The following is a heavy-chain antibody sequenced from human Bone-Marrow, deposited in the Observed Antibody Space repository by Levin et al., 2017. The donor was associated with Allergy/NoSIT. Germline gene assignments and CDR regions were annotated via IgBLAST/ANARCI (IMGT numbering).Heavy chain of an antibody. V-gene: IGHV1-69*06. Sequence: GGSLRLSCKASGGTFSSYAISWVRQAPGQGLEWMGGIIPIFGTANYAQKFQGRVTITADKSTSTAYMELSSLRSEDTAVYYCARGYDFWSGYPPDGRLYYYYGMDVWGQGTTVTVSS. CDR1: GGTFSSYA. D-gene: IGHD3-3*01. CDR3: ARGYDFWSGYPPDGRLYYYYGMDV. J-gene: IGHJ6*02. CDR2: IIPIFGTA.